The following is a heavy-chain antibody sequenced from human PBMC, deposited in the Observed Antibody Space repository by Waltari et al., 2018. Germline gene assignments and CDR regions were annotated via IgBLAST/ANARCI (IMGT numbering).Heavy chain of an antibody. CDR2: IYPGDSDT. V-gene: IGHV5-51*01. D-gene: IGHD3-10*01. J-gene: IGHJ4*02. CDR3: ARGISGFDY. CDR1: GSRFDTYW. Sequence: QLVQSGAEVKKPGESLSNSWTCSGSRFDTYWIGWVRQMPGKGLEWVGIIYPGDSDTRYSPSFQGQVTISADKSSSTAFLHWSSLKASDTAIYYCARGISGFDYWGQGTLVTVSS.